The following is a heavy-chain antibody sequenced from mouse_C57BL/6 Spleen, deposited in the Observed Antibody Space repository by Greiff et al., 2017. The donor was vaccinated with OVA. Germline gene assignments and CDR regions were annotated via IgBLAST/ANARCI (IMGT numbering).Heavy chain of an antibody. D-gene: IGHD1-1*01. CDR1: GYTFTDYN. CDR3: ARSQPLYYYGSSYVRAMDY. Sequence: VQLQQSGPELVKPGASVKIPCKASGYTFTDYNMDWVKQSHGKSLEWIGDINPNNGGTIYNQKFKGKATLTVDKSSSTAYMELRSLTSEDTAVYYCARSQPLYYYGSSYVRAMDYWGQGTSVTVSS. V-gene: IGHV1-18*01. J-gene: IGHJ4*01. CDR2: INPNNGGT.